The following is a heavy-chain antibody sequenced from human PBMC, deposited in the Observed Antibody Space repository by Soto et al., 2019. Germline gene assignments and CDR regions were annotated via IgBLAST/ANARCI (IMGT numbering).Heavy chain of an antibody. J-gene: IGHJ4*02. CDR1: GGSISSYY. CDR2: IYYSGST. V-gene: IGHV4-59*01. D-gene: IGHD3-22*01. CDR3: ARVPYYYDSSGYMYYFDFDY. Sequence: SETLSLTYTVSGGSISSYYWNWIRQPPGKGLEWIGYIYYSGSTNYNPPLKSRVTISVDTSKKQFSLKLSSVTAADTAVYYCARVPYYYDSSGYMYYFDFDYWGPGILVTVSS.